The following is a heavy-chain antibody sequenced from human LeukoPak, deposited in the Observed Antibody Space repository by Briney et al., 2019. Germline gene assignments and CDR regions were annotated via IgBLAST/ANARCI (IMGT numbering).Heavy chain of an antibody. V-gene: IGHV4-31*03. CDR1: GGSISSGGYY. J-gene: IGHJ6*02. Sequence: PSQTLSLTCTVSGGSISSGGYYWSWIRQHPGKGLEWIGYIYYSGSTYYNPTLKSRVTISVGTSKNQFSLKLSSVTAADTAVYYCARRAHYYGMDVWGQGTTVTVSS. CDR3: ARRAHYYGMDV. CDR2: IYYSGST.